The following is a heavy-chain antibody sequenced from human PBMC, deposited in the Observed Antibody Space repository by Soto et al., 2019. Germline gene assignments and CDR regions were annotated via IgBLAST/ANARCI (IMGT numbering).Heavy chain of an antibody. V-gene: IGHV4-31*03. CDR1: GGSISSGGYY. CDR2: IYYSGST. CDR3: ARGWIGYYLMSFDY. Sequence: SETLSLTCTVSGGSISSGGYYWSWIRQHPGKGLEWIGYIYYSGSTYYNPSLKSRVTISVDTSKNQFSLKLSSVTAADTAVYYCARGWIGYYLMSFDYWGQGTLVTVSS. D-gene: IGHD3-3*01. J-gene: IGHJ4*02.